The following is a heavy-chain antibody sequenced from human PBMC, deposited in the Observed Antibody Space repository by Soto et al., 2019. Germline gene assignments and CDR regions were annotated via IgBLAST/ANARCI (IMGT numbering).Heavy chain of an antibody. CDR2: ISYDGGNE. D-gene: IGHD1-26*01. CDR1: GFTFSSYG. J-gene: IGHJ4*02. Sequence: VGSLRLSCAGSGFTFSSYGIHWVRQAPGKGLEWVALISYDGGNEKYTESVKDRFTISRDDSHNVAYLQMSSLRTEDTAMYYCAKDRYSGTYPTDFDYWGQGSLVTVSS. CDR3: AKDRYSGTYPTDFDY. V-gene: IGHV3-30*18.